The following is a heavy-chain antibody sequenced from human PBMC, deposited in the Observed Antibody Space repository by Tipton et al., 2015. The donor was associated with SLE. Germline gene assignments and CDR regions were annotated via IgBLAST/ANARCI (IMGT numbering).Heavy chain of an antibody. CDR3: ARPCIAARPDAFDI. CDR1: GFTFSSYS. D-gene: IGHD6-6*01. Sequence: SLRLSCAASGFTFSSYSMNWVRQAPGKGLEWVSSISSSSSYIYYADSVKGRFTISRDNAKNSLYLQMNSLRAEDTAVYYCARPCIAARPDAFDIWGQGTMVTVSS. CDR2: ISSSSSYI. V-gene: IGHV3-21*01. J-gene: IGHJ3*02.